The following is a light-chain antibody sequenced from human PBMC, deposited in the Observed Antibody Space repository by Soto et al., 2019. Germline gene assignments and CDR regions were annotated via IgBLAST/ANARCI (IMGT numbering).Light chain of an antibody. CDR2: DIS. J-gene: IGKJ5*01. CDR1: QSVSGY. V-gene: IGKV3-11*01. CDR3: QHRSSWPIT. Sequence: DIVMTQSPATLSVSLGDRATLSCRASQSVSGYLAWYQQKPGPAPRLLIYDISKRATGIPARFSGSGSATDFTLTISSLEPEDFAVYYCQHRSSWPITFGQGTRLEIK.